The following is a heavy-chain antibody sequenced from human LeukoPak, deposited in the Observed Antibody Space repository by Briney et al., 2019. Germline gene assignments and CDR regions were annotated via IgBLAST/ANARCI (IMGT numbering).Heavy chain of an antibody. CDR3: ARDPSLYSSSWYGGNDAFDI. CDR1: GGSISSSNW. J-gene: IGHJ3*02. D-gene: IGHD6-13*01. V-gene: IGHV4-4*02. CDR2: IYHSGST. Sequence: SETLSLTCAVSGGSISSSNWWSWVRQPPGKGLEWIGEIYHSGSTNYNPSLKSRVTISVDKSKNQFSLKLSSVTAADTAVYYCARDPSLYSSSWYGGNDAFDIWGQGTMVTVSS.